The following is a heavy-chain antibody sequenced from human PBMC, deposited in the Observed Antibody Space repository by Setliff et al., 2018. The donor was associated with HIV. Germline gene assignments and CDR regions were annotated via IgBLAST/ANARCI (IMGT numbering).Heavy chain of an antibody. CDR2: IIPLFGSA. D-gene: IGHD4-4*01. CDR3: AKDGPTVIEGSYMDV. V-gene: IGHV1-69*13. CDR1: GKSFHSYA. J-gene: IGHJ6*03. Sequence: SVKVSCKASGKSFHSYAFSWVRQAPGQGLEWMGGIIPLFGSANYAQKFQGRVTITADGSTSTVYMEVSGLRFEDTAAYFCAKDGPTVIEGSYMDVWGKGTTVTVSS.